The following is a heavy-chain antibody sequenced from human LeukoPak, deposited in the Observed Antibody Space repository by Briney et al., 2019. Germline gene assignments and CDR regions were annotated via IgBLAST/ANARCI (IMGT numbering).Heavy chain of an antibody. D-gene: IGHD2-15*01. Sequence: SETLSLTCTVSGGSMSNYYWSWIRQPAGKGLEWIGRIYSSGTTNYNPSLKSRVSMSVDPSKNQFSLKLTSVTAADTAVYYCAGKYCSGGSCYYFDSWGRGSLVTVSS. CDR3: AGKYCSGGSCYYFDS. V-gene: IGHV4-4*07. J-gene: IGHJ4*02. CDR2: IYSSGTT. CDR1: GGSMSNYY.